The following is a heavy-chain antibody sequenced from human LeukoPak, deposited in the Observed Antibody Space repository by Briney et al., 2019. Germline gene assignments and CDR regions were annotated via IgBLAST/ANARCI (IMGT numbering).Heavy chain of an antibody. CDR1: GGSFSGYY. CDR2: INHSGST. Sequence: PSETLSLTCAVYGGSFSGYYWSWIRQPPGKGLEWIGEINHSGSTNYNPYLKSRLTISVRTSKNPFSLKLSSVTAADTAVYYCARGRPRFDYWGQGTLVTVSS. CDR3: ARGRPRFDY. V-gene: IGHV4-34*01. J-gene: IGHJ4*02.